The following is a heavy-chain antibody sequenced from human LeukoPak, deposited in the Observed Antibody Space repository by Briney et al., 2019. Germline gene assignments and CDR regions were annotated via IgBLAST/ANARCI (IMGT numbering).Heavy chain of an antibody. V-gene: IGHV3-66*01. CDR1: GFTVSSNY. CDR3: TRSRQSGRSSSVGDGFDV. Sequence: PGGSLRLSCAASGFTVSSNYMNWVRQAPGKGLEWVSVIDSGDRTYYADSVKGRFTISRDNSKNTLYLQMGSLRAEDMAVYYCTRSRQSGRSSSVGDGFDVWGQGTLVTVSS. D-gene: IGHD6-6*01. CDR2: IDSGDRT. J-gene: IGHJ3*01.